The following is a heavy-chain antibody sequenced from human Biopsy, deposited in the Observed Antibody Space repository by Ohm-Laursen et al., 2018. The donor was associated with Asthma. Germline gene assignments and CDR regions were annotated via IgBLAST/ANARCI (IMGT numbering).Heavy chain of an antibody. CDR2: ISSGGGTI. Sequence: SLRLSCAATGFTLSSYAIHWVRQAPGKGLEWVSVISSGGGTIDYADSVKGRFTISRNISTNTVYLQMDSLSADDTAVYCCAKVGHGYGDYVGYLDPWGQGTLVTVSS. CDR3: AKVGHGYGDYVGYLDP. J-gene: IGHJ5*02. V-gene: IGHV3-23*01. D-gene: IGHD4-17*01. CDR1: GFTLSSYA.